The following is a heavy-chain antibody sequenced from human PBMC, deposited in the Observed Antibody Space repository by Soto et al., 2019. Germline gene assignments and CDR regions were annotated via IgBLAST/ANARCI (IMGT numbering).Heavy chain of an antibody. V-gene: IGHV3-21*01. D-gene: IGHD3-10*01. CDR2: ISSSSSYI. CDR1: GSTFRSYS. J-gene: IGHJ5*02. CDR3: ARDATMVRGVIRPINWFDP. Sequence: GGSLRLSCAASGSTFRSYSMKWVRHGPAKVLEWVPSISSSSSYIYYADSVKGRFTISRDNAKNSLYLQMNSLRAEDTAVYYCARDATMVRGVIRPINWFDPWGQGTLVTVSS.